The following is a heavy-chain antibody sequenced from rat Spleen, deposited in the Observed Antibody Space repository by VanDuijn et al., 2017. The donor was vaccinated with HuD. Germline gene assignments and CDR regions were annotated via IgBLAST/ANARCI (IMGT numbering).Heavy chain of an antibody. Sequence: EVQLGVCVVGLVQPGRSLKLSCAASGFTYNDYAMAWVRQAPAKGLEWVATISTGGGDTYYRDSVRGRFTISRDNAKNTQYLQMDSLRSEDTATYYCARGTYFRHWGQGVMVTVSS. D-gene: IGHD4-6*01. CDR3: ARGTYFRH. J-gene: IGHJ2*01. CDR1: GFTYNDYA. V-gene: IGHV5S13*01. CDR2: ISTGGGDT.